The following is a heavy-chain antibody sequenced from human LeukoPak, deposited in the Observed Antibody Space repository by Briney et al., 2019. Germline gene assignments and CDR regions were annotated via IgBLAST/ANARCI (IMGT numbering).Heavy chain of an antibody. CDR3: ARDSLYDFWSGYYYMDV. V-gene: IGHV3-48*03. Sequence: GGSLRLSCAASGFTFSSYEMNWVRQAPGKGLEWVSYISSSGSTIYYADSVKGRFTISRDNAKNSLYLQMNSLRAEDTAVYYCARDSLYDFWSGYYYMDVWGKGTTVTVSS. D-gene: IGHD3-3*01. CDR2: ISSSGSTI. CDR1: GFTFSSYE. J-gene: IGHJ6*03.